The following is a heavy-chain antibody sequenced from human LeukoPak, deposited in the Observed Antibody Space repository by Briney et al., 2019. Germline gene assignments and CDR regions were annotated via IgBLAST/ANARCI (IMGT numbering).Heavy chain of an antibody. CDR2: IYPSGVT. Sequence: SETLSLTCTVSGGFIKTFYWSWIRQSAGGGLEWIGHIYPSGVTNYNPSLKSRVSMSVDTSKNHFSLKLTSVTAADTAVYYCARANFLGYCTNGVCPGGGVPFDYWGQGTLVTVSS. CDR1: GGFIKTFY. CDR3: ARANFLGYCTNGVCPGGGVPFDY. D-gene: IGHD2-8*01. V-gene: IGHV4-4*07. J-gene: IGHJ4*02.